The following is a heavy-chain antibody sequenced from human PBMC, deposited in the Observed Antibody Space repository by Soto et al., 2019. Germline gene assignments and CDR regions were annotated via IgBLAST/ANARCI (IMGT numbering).Heavy chain of an antibody. V-gene: IGHV4-30-4*01. CDR1: GGSISSGDYY. Sequence: SETLSLTCTVSGGSISSGDYYWSWIRQSPGKGLEWIGHIYDGGSTYSNPSLRSRVSISVDTSKTQFSLDLSSVTAADTAVYYCARYDNSGSHGFDIWGQGTMVTVSS. D-gene: IGHD3-22*01. CDR2: IYDGGST. J-gene: IGHJ3*02. CDR3: ARYDNSGSHGFDI.